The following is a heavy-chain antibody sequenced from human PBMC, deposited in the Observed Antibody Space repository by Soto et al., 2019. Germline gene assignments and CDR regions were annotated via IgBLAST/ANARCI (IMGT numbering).Heavy chain of an antibody. J-gene: IGHJ4*02. Sequence: ASVKVSCKASGYTFTGYYMHWVRQAPGQGLEWMGWINPNSGGTNYAQKFQGRVTMTRDTSISTAYMELSRLRSDDTAVYYCARSEEGYCSSTSCSYRYYFDYWGQGTMVTVYS. D-gene: IGHD2-2*01. CDR1: GYTFTGYY. V-gene: IGHV1-2*02. CDR2: INPNSGGT. CDR3: ARSEEGYCSSTSCSYRYYFDY.